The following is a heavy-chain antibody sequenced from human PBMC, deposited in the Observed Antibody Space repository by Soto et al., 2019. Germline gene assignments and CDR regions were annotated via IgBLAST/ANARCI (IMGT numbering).Heavy chain of an antibody. D-gene: IGHD6-19*01. CDR2: ISWNSGSI. J-gene: IGHJ6*03. V-gene: IGHV3-9*01. CDR1: GFTFDDYA. Sequence: ESVGGLVQPGRSLRLSCAASGFTFDDYAMHWLRQAPGTGLEWVSGISWNSGSIGYADSVKGRFTISRDNAKNSLYLQMNSLRAEDTALYYCAKEYRGLEGGWYRNFGYYYYMDVWGKGTTVTVSS. CDR3: AKEYRGLEGGWYRNFGYYYYMDV.